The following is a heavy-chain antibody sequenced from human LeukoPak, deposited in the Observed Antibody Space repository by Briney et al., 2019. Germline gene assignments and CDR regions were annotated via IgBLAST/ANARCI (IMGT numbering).Heavy chain of an antibody. CDR1: GFPFSTYA. Sequence: GGSLRLSCAASGFPFSTYAMSWVRQAPGKGLEGVSSIRGSDGSTYYADSVKGRFAISRDNSKNTLYLQMNSLRAEDTAVYYCAKDRQQLGYFDYWGQGTLVTVSS. J-gene: IGHJ4*02. CDR2: IRGSDGST. D-gene: IGHD6-13*01. V-gene: IGHV3-23*01. CDR3: AKDRQQLGYFDY.